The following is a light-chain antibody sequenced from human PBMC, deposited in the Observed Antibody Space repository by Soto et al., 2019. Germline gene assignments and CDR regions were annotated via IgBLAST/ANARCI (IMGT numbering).Light chain of an antibody. CDR1: QRVASSY. CDR3: HHFGSVPET. Sequence: EAVLTQSPGTLSLSPGERVPLSCRARQRVASSYLAWYQQKPGRATRLLFYSASSRDTGIPDRFSGSGSGTDFTLTISRLEPEDFAVYYCHHFGSVPETFGQGTKVDIK. V-gene: IGKV3-20*01. CDR2: SAS. J-gene: IGKJ1*01.